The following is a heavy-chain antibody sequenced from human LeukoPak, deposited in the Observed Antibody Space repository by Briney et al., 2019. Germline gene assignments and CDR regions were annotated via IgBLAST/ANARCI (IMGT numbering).Heavy chain of an antibody. Sequence: SETLSLTCAVYGGSFSGYYWSWIRQPPGKGLEWIGEINHSGSTNYNPPLKSRVTISVDTSKNQFSLKLSSVTAADTAVYYCARGPVCRITGSFLAKETPNSFDYGGKGTRAPVS. D-gene: IGHD3-3*01. J-gene: IGHJ4*02. CDR3: ARGPVCRITGSFLAKETPNSFDY. CDR2: INHSGST. CDR1: GGSFSGYY. V-gene: IGHV4-34*01.